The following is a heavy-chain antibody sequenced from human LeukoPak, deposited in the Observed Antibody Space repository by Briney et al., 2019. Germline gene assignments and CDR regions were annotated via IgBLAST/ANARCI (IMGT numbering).Heavy chain of an antibody. Sequence: SETLSLTCTVSGGSMSPYYWNWLRQAPGKGLEWIGYVFYSGNTYYNPSLRGRVTISIDTSKSQFSLNLSSVTAADTAVYFRAKGTRFDPWGQGTLVTVSS. CDR3: AKGTRFDP. J-gene: IGHJ5*02. D-gene: IGHD1-7*01. V-gene: IGHV4-59*01. CDR1: GGSMSPYY. CDR2: VFYSGNT.